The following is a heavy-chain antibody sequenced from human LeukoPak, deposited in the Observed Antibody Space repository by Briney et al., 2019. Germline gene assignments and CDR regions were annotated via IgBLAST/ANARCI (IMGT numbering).Heavy chain of an antibody. Sequence: SQTLSLTCALSGDSVSSNSAAWNWTRQSPSRGLEWLGRTDYRSKWYNDYAVSVKSRITINPDTSKNKFSLQLNSVTPEDTAAYYCARDLPAADVYYYMDAWGKGTTVTVSS. V-gene: IGHV6-1*01. CDR3: ARDLPAADVYYYMDA. J-gene: IGHJ6*03. CDR2: TDYRSKWYN. D-gene: IGHD6-13*01. CDR1: GDSVSSNSAA.